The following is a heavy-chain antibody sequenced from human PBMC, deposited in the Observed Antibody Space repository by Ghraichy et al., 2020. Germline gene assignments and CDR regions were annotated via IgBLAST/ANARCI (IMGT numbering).Heavy chain of an antibody. CDR2: IQYDGSNK. J-gene: IGHJ4*02. D-gene: IGHD6-13*01. CDR3: AKWYSDTWFALG. CDR1: GFTFSSYD. Sequence: GGSLRLSCAASGFTFSSYDMHWVRQAPGKGLEWVAFIQYDGSNKYYVDSVKGRFTISRDNSKNTLYLQMNSLRAEDTAVYYCAKWYSDTWFALGWGQGTLVTVSS. V-gene: IGHV3-30*02.